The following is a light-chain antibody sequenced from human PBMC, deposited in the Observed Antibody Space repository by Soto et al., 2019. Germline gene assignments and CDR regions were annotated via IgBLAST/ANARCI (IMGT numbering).Light chain of an antibody. CDR3: QQLNSYPST. V-gene: IGKV1-9*01. Sequence: GERATLSCRASQSVNINLAWYQQKPGKAPKVLIYAASTLQTGVPSRFSGSGSGTDFTLTISSLQPEDFATYYCQQLNSYPSTFGGGTKVEIK. J-gene: IGKJ4*01. CDR2: AAS. CDR1: QSVNIN.